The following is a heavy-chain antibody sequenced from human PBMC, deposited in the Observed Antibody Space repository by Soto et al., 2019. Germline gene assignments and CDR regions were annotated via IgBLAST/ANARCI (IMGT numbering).Heavy chain of an antibody. Sequence: KPSETLSLTCTVSGGSISSYYWSWIRQPPGKGLEWIGYIYYSGSTNYNPSLKSRVTISVDTSKNQFSLKLSSATAADTAVYYCASGWYQPIYYYYYGMDVWGQGTTVTGSS. D-gene: IGHD2-2*01. V-gene: IGHV4-59*01. CDR3: ASGWYQPIYYYYYGMDV. CDR1: GGSISSYY. CDR2: IYYSGST. J-gene: IGHJ6*02.